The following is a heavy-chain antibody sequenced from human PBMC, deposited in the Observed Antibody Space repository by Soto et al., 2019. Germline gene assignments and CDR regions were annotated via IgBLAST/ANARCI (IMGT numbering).Heavy chain of an antibody. V-gene: IGHV1-69*01. CDR1: GGTFSSYA. CDR2: IIPIFGTA. Sequence: QVQLVQSGAEVKKPGSSVKVSCKASGGTFSSYAISWVRQAPGQGLEWMGGIIPIFGTANYAQKFQGRVTITADETTSTAYMELSSLRSEDTGVDYGEGVTGEYGSPRGWFDPFGQGTLVTVSS. D-gene: IGHD6-6*01. J-gene: IGHJ5*02. CDR3: EGVTGEYGSPRGWFDP.